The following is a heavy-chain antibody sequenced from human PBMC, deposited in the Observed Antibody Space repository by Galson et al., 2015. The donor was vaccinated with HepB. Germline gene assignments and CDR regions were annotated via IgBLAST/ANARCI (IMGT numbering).Heavy chain of an antibody. V-gene: IGHV1-46*01. D-gene: IGHD1-26*01. CDR2: INPSGGST. Sequence: SVKVSCKASGYTFTSYYMHWVRQAPGQGLEWMGIINPSGGSTSYAQKFQGRVTMTRDTSTSTVYMELSSLRSEDTAVYYCARDLGGSYPDWYFDLWGRGTLVTVSS. CDR1: GYTFTSYY. CDR3: ARDLGGSYPDWYFDL. J-gene: IGHJ2*01.